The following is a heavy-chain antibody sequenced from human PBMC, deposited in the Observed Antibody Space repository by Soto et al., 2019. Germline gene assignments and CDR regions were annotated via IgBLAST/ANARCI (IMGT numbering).Heavy chain of an antibody. D-gene: IGHD3-22*01. CDR1: GYIFTSYG. CDR2: ISAHNANT. CDR3: ATERLAYYFDTSGEDFDY. V-gene: IGHV1-18*01. J-gene: IGHJ4*02. Sequence: QVQLVQSGAEVKNPGASVKVSCKASGYIFTSYGISWVRQAPGQGLEWMGWISAHNANTNYAQKFQGRVTMTTDTSTSTAHMELRSLRSDDTAVYYCATERLAYYFDTSGEDFDYWGQGTQVTVSS.